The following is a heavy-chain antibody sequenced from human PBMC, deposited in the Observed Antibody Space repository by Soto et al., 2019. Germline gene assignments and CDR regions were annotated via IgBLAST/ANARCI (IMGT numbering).Heavy chain of an antibody. CDR3: ARDDNWNYNYYYGMYV. D-gene: IGHD1-20*01. CDR2: ISAYNGNT. Sequence: QVQLVQSGAEVKKPGASVKVSCKASGYTFTSYGISWVRQAPGQGLEWMGWISAYNGNTNYAQKLQGRVTMTTDTSPSPAYLELRGLRSDDSAVYYCARDDNWNYNYYYGMYVWGQGTTATVSS. V-gene: IGHV1-18*01. J-gene: IGHJ6*02. CDR1: GYTFTSYG.